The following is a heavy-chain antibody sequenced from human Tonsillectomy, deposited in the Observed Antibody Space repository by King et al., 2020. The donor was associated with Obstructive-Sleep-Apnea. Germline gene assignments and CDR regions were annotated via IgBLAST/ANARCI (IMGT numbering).Heavy chain of an antibody. CDR2: ILYVVNNQ. CDR1: GFTFRPYS. J-gene: IGHJ4*02. V-gene: IGHV3-30-3*01. Sequence: VQLVESGGGVVQPGRSLRLSCAASGFTFRPYSIHCVLHAPGKGVEWLAVILYVVNNQYYADSVKGRFTISRDNSKNTLFLQMNSLRSEDTAVYYCAREDRVGATYFLDYWGQGTLVTVSS. CDR3: AREDRVGATYFLDY. D-gene: IGHD1-26*01.